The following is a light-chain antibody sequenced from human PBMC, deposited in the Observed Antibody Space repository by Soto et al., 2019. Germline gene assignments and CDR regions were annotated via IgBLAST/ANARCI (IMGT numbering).Light chain of an antibody. J-gene: IGKJ1*01. CDR2: AAS. V-gene: IGKV1-6*01. CDR3: LQNYRSPWT. Sequence: AIQMTQSPSSLSASVGDRVTITCRASQAIGNDLCWYQQIPGKAPKLLIYAASRLHSGVPSNFSGSGSGSDFTLTISSLQPEDFATYYCLQNYRSPWTFGQGTKVE. CDR1: QAIGND.